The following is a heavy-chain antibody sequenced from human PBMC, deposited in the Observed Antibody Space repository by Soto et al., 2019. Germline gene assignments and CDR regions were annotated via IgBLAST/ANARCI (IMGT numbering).Heavy chain of an antibody. CDR3: ARDSGSSSWFSWTFDY. D-gene: IGHD6-13*01. CDR2: IKQDGSEK. Sequence: EVQLVESGGGLVQPGGSLRLSCAASGFTFSSYWMSWVRQVPGKGLEWVANIKQDGSEKYYVDSVKGRFTISRDNAKNSLYLQMNSLRAEDTAVYYCARDSGSSSWFSWTFDYWGQGTLVTVSS. J-gene: IGHJ4*02. CDR1: GFTFSSYW. V-gene: IGHV3-7*01.